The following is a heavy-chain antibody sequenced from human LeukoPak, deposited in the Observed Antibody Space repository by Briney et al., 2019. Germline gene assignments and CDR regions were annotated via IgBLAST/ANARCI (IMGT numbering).Heavy chain of an antibody. CDR2: VFYSGSA. D-gene: IGHD2-2*03. CDR1: GGSISSHY. J-gene: IGHJ4*02. V-gene: IGHV4-59*11. Sequence: SETLSLTCTVSGGSISSHYWSWIRQPPGKRLEWIGYVFYSGSAGYNPSLKSRVTISVDTSKNQFSLKLSSVTAADTAVYYCARRSGYCSSTSCPYFDYWGQGTLVTVSS. CDR3: ARRSGYCSSTSCPYFDY.